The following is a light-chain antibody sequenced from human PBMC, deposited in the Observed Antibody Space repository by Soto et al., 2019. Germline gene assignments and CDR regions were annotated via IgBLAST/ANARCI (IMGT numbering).Light chain of an antibody. CDR1: SSDVGGYNY. CDR3: SSYTSSSTWV. V-gene: IGLV2-11*01. Sequence: QSALTQPRSVSGSPGQSVTISCTGTSSDVGGYNYVSWYQQHSDKAPKVLIYDVTKRPSGVPDRFFGSKSGTTASLTISGLQAEDEADYYCSSYTSSSTWVFGGGTQLTVL. J-gene: IGLJ3*02. CDR2: DVT.